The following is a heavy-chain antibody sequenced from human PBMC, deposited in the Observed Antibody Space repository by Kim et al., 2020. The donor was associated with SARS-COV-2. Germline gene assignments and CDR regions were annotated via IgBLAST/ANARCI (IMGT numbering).Heavy chain of an antibody. D-gene: IGHD1-20*01. V-gene: IGHV4-59*08. CDR3: ARHRPYTWNDAYNWFDP. J-gene: IGHJ5*02. Sequence: SETLSLTCTVSGGSISSYYWSWIRQPPGKGLEWIGYLYYSGSSNYNPPLKSRGTISVATSKNQFSLKLSSVTAADTAVYYCARHRPYTWNDAYNWFDPWGQGTLVTVSS. CDR1: GGSISSYY. CDR2: LYYSGSS.